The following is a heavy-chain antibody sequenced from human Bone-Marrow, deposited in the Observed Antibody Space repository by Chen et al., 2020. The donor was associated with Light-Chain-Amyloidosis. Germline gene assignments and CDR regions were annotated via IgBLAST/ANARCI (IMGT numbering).Heavy chain of an antibody. CDR1: GGSFSGYY. Sequence: QVQLQQWGAGLLKPSETLSLTCAVYGGSFSGYYWSWIRQPPGKGLEWIGYFRYVGGPRYSPSLASRMSISGDTSKNQFSLKINFVTAADTAVYYCARGDGLGTVDGIRYHGVDVWGPGITVTVSS. J-gene: IGHJ6*02. CDR2: FRYVGGP. V-gene: IGHV4-34*01. CDR3: ARGDGLGTVDGIRYHGVDV. D-gene: IGHD1-1*01.